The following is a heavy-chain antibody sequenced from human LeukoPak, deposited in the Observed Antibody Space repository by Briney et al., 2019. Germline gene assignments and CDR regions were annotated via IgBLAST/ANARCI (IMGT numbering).Heavy chain of an antibody. CDR1: GFTFRNYV. Sequence: GGSLGLSCAASGFTFRNYVIHWVRQAPGKGLEWVAVISYDGSNKYYADSVKGRFTISRDNSKNTLYLQMNSLRAEDTAVYYCARDRYSSGWFGDYWGQGTLVTVSS. J-gene: IGHJ4*02. CDR3: ARDRYSSGWFGDY. D-gene: IGHD6-19*01. V-gene: IGHV3-30-3*01. CDR2: ISYDGSNK.